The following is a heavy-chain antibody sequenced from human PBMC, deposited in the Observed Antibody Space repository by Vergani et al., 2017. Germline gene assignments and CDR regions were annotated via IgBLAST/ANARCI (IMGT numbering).Heavy chain of an antibody. V-gene: IGHV3-21*02. CDR3: VRVVRVSRT. CDR2: ISGRSSYV. Sequence: EVQVVQSGGGLVKPGGSLRLSCETSGFTFSDYNLNWVRQAPGSGLAWVASISGRSSYVNYAVSVKGRFTISRDNAKNSLFLQMNSLRAEDTAVYYCVRVVRVSRTWGQGTLVAVSS. D-gene: IGHD6-13*01. CDR1: GFTFSDYN. J-gene: IGHJ3*01.